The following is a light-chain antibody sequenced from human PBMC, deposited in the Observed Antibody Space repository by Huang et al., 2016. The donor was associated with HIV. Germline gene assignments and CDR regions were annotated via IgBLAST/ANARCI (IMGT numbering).Light chain of an antibody. V-gene: IGKV1-33*01. Sequence: DIRMTQSPSSLSASVGDTVTITCPASQDIANYLNWHQQKPGKAPKFLIYDASHLETGVPSRFTGSGSGTHFTLTISSLQPEDVATYYCQQYDNLPLTFGGGTKVEIK. J-gene: IGKJ4*01. CDR1: QDIANY. CDR2: DAS. CDR3: QQYDNLPLT.